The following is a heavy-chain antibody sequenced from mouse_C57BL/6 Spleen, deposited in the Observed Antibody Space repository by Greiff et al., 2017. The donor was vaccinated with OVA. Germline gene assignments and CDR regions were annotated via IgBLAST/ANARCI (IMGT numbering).Heavy chain of an antibody. Sequence: VQLQQSGAELVKPGASVKISCKASGYAFSSYWMNWVKQRPGKGLEWIGQIYPGDGDTNYNGKFKGKATLTADKSSSTAYMQLSSLTSEDSAVYFCARAGYDYDGAWFAYWGQGTLGTVSA. J-gene: IGHJ3*01. CDR3: ARAGYDYDGAWFAY. D-gene: IGHD2-4*01. V-gene: IGHV1-80*01. CDR1: GYAFSSYW. CDR2: IYPGDGDT.